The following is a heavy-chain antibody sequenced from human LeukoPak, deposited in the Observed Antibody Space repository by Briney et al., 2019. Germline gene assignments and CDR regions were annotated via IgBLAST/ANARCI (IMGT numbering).Heavy chain of an antibody. CDR1: GDSVSSSRAT. D-gene: IGHD2-15*01. CDR3: ARDPSGGFRWYFDI. J-gene: IGHJ2*01. Sequence: SQTLSLTCAISGDSVSSSRATWNWIRQSPSRGLEWLGRAYRKSKWYYDYAVSLKSRITISPDTSRSQFSLQLNSVTPEDTAVYYCARDPSGGFRWYFDIWGRGNLVTVSS. V-gene: IGHV6-1*01. CDR2: AYRKSKWYY.